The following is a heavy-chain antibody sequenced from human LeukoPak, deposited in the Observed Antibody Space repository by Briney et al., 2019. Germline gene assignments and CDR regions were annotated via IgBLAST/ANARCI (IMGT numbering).Heavy chain of an antibody. Sequence: SETLSLTCTVSGGSISSGSYYWSWIRQPAGKGLEWIGRIYTSGSTNYNPSLKSRVTISVDTSKNQFSLKLSSVTAADTAVYYCARAHTIFGVVTLNWFDPWGQGTLVTVSS. CDR2: IYTSGST. CDR3: ARAHTIFGVVTLNWFDP. D-gene: IGHD3-3*01. V-gene: IGHV4-61*02. J-gene: IGHJ5*02. CDR1: GGSISSGSYY.